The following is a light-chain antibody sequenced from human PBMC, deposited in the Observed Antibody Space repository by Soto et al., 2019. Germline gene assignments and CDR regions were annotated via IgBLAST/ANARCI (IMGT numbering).Light chain of an antibody. CDR2: AAS. Sequence: DILLTQSPSSLSASIGDRVIITCRASQAVGDFLSWYQHKPGKAPRLLIYAASSLHRGVPSRFSGSGSETDFTLTISGLQPEDFATYYCHHSYIAPYTIGQGTHLDIK. V-gene: IGKV1-39*01. J-gene: IGKJ2*01. CDR3: HHSYIAPYT. CDR1: QAVGDF.